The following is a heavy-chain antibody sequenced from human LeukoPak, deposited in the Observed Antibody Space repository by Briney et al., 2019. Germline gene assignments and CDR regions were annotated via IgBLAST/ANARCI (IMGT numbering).Heavy chain of an antibody. J-gene: IGHJ4*02. CDR2: ISGSGGST. CDR3: AKDLGGEGNPIDY. CDR1: GFTFSSYW. Sequence: GGSLRLSCAASGFTFSSYWMSWVRQAPGKGLEWVSAISGSGGSTYYADSVKGRFTISRDNSKNTLYLQMNSLRAEDTAVYYCAKDLGGEGNPIDYWGQGTLVTVSS. D-gene: IGHD3-16*01. V-gene: IGHV3-23*01.